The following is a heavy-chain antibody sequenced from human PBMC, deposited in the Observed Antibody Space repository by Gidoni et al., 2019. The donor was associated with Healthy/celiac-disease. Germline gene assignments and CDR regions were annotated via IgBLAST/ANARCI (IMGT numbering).Heavy chain of an antibody. D-gene: IGHD2-15*01. CDR1: GYTFTSYG. CDR3: ARDADCSGGSCYSGAFDI. CDR2: ISAYNGNT. V-gene: IGHV1-18*01. J-gene: IGHJ3*02. Sequence: QVQLVHSGAEVKKPRASVKVSCKASGYTFTSYGSSWVRQAPGQGLEWMGWISAYNGNTNDAQKLQGRVTMTTDTSTSTAYMELRSLRSDDTAVYYCARDADCSGGSCYSGAFDIWGQGTMVTVSS.